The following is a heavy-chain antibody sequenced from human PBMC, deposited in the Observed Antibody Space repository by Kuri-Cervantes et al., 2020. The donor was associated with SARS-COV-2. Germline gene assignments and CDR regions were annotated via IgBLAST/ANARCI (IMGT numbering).Heavy chain of an antibody. Sequence: ASVKVSCKASGYTFTAYFMHWVRQAPGQGLEYMGWIHPNTGGTPFAQKFPGRVTLTRDTSITTVYMELYSLTSDDTAVYYCARGGKDSPTSMYFYYHMDVWGIGTTVTVSS. V-gene: IGHV1-2*02. CDR3: ARGGKDSPTSMYFYYHMDV. J-gene: IGHJ6*03. CDR1: GYTFTAYF. D-gene: IGHD2-15*01. CDR2: IHPNTGGT.